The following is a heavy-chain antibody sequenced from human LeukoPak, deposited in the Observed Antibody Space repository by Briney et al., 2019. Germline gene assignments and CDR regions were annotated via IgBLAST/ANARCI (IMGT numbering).Heavy chain of an antibody. CDR1: GFTFSSYW. CDR3: ARDFDYCGSGSYLA. D-gene: IGHD3-10*01. Sequence: GGSLRLSCAASGFTFSSYWMSWVRQAPGKGLEWVANIKQDGSEKYYVDSVKGRFTISRDNAKNSLYLQMNSLRAEDTAVYYCARDFDYCGSGSYLAWGQGTLVTVSS. CDR2: IKQDGSEK. J-gene: IGHJ5*02. V-gene: IGHV3-7*01.